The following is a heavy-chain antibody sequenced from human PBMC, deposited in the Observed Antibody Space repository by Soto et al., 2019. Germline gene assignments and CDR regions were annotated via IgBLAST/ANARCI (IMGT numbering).Heavy chain of an antibody. CDR2: MNPNTGNS. J-gene: IGHJ4*02. V-gene: IGHV1-8*01. Sequence: ASVKVCGKASGYTFTSYDIYWVRQATGQGLEWMGGMNPNTGNSGYAQKLQGRVTMTSDTSISTAHMELSSLRSEDTAVYYCARRAETNGWNGFGADKYYFDFWGQGTLVTVSS. D-gene: IGHD1-1*01. CDR1: GYTFTSYD. CDR3: ARRAETNGWNGFGADKYYFDF.